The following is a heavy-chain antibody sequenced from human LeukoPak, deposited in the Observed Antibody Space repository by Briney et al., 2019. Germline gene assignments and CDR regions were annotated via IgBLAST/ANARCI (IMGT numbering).Heavy chain of an antibody. Sequence: SETLSLTCTVSGGSISSSSYYWGWIRQPPGKGLEWIGSIYYSGSTYYNSSLKSRVTISVDTSKNQFSLKLSSVTAADTAVYYCARDHYCSGGSCYDSNDAFDIWGQGTMVTVSS. CDR3: ARDHYCSGGSCYDSNDAFDI. D-gene: IGHD2-15*01. J-gene: IGHJ3*02. CDR1: GGSISSSSYY. CDR2: IYYSGST. V-gene: IGHV4-39*01.